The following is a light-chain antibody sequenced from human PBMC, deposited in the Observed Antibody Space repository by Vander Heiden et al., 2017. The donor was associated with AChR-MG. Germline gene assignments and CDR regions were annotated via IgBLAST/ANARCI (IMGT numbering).Light chain of an antibody. J-gene: IGKJ2*01. CDR1: QSINNW. V-gene: IGKV1-5*03. CDR3: QHAGSYPLT. Sequence: DIQMTQSPSTLSASVGDRVTITCRASQSINNWLAWYQQKPGKVPKLLIYKASTLESGVPSRFSGGGSGTDFTLTISGLQPDDFGTYFCQHAGSYPLTFGQGTKLEIK. CDR2: KAS.